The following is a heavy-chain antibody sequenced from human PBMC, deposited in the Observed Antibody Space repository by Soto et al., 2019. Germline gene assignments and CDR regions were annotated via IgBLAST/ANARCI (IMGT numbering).Heavy chain of an antibody. CDR1: GYTFSSYG. CDR2: ITAYNGNT. CDR3: AQYSYGLPAGY. V-gene: IGHV1-18*01. Sequence: QVQLVQSGAEVXXPGASVKVSCKASGYTFSSYGISWVRQAPGQGLEWMGWITAYNGNTNYAQKLQGRVTMTTDTSTSTAYMELRSLRSDDTAVYYCAQYSYGLPAGYWGQGTLVTVSS. D-gene: IGHD5-18*01. J-gene: IGHJ4*02.